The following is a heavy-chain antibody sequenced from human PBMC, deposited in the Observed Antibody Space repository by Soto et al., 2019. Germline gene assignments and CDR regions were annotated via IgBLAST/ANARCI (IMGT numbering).Heavy chain of an antibody. D-gene: IGHD2-2*01. J-gene: IGHJ6*02. CDR2: IIPISGTA. V-gene: IGHV1-69*01. Sequence: QVQLVQSGAEVKKPGSSVKVSCKASGGTFSSYAISWVRQAPGQGLEWMGGIIPISGTANYAQKFQGRVTITADESTITAYMALSSLRSEDTAVYYCARSQGSSTSLAIYYYYYYGMDVWGQGTTVTVSS. CDR1: GGTFSSYA. CDR3: ARSQGSSTSLAIYYYYYYGMDV.